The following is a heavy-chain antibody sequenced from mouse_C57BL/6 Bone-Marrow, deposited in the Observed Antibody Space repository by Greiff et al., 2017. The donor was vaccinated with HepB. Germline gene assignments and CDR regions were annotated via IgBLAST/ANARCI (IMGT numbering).Heavy chain of an antibody. CDR2: IYPRSGNT. J-gene: IGHJ3*01. CDR1: GYTFTSYG. D-gene: IGHD4-1*01. V-gene: IGHV1-81*01. Sequence: QVQLQQSGAELARPGASVKLSCKASGYTFTSYGISWVKQRTGQGLEWIGEIYPRSGNTYYNEKFKGKATLTADKSSNTAYMELRSLTSEDSAVYFCARLGAWFAYWGQGTLVTVSA. CDR3: ARLGAWFAY.